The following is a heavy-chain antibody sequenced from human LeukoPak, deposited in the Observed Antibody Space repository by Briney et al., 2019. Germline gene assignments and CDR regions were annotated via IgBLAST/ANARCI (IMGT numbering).Heavy chain of an antibody. Sequence: PSETLSLTCTVSGGSISSSSYYWGWIRQPPGKGLEWIGSIYYSGSTYYNPSLKSRVTISVDTSKNQFSLKLSSVTAADTAVYYCARGGTWWLLYYMDVWGKGTTVTVSS. CDR1: GGSISSSSYY. V-gene: IGHV4-39*01. CDR3: ARGGTWWLLYYMDV. D-gene: IGHD5-12*01. J-gene: IGHJ6*03. CDR2: IYYSGST.